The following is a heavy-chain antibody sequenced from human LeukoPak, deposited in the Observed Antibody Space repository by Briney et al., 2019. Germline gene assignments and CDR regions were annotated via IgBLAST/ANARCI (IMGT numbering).Heavy chain of an antibody. CDR3: AKDVASSSGFDS. J-gene: IGHJ4*02. V-gene: IGHV4-59*01. CDR2: VYHSGNT. CDR1: GGSITSYY. D-gene: IGHD6-13*01. Sequence: SETLSLTCTVSGGSITSYYLNWIRQPPGKGLEWIGYVYHSGNTNYNPSLESRVTISVDTSKNQFSLNLRSVSAADTAVYYCAKDVASSSGFDSWGQGTLVTVSS.